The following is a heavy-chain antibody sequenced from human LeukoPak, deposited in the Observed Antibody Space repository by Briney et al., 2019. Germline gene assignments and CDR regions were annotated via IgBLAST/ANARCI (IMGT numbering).Heavy chain of an antibody. CDR2: ISGSGGST. CDR1: GFTFSSYA. Sequence: GGSLRLSCAASGFTFSSYAMSWFRQAPGKGLEWVSAISGSGGSTYYADSVKGRFTVSRDNSKNTLYLQMNSLRAEDTAVYYCAKDRWELLYYFDYWGQGTLVTVSS. D-gene: IGHD1-26*01. CDR3: AKDRWELLYYFDY. V-gene: IGHV3-23*01. J-gene: IGHJ4*02.